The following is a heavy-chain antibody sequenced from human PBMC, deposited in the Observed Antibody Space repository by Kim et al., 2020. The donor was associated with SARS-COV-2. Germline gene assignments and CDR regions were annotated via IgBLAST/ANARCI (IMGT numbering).Heavy chain of an antibody. J-gene: IGHJ4*02. V-gene: IGHV3-74*01. CDR2: INTDGSST. CDR1: GFTFSSYW. D-gene: IGHD6-19*01. CDR3: ARAITVPGMIDY. Sequence: GGSLRLSCAASGFTFSSYWMHWVRQAPGKGLVWVSRINTDGSSTSYADSVKGRFTISRDNAKNTLYLQMNSLRAEDTAVYYCARAITVPGMIDYWGQGTLVTGSS.